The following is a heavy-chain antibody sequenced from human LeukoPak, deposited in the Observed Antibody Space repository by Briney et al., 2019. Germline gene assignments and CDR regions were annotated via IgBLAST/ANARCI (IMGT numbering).Heavy chain of an antibody. CDR2: IYHSGST. Sequence: SETLSLTCAVYGGSFSGYYWSWIRQPPGKGLERIGYIYHSGSTYYNPSLKSRVTISVDRSKNQFSLKLSSVTAADTAVYYCARAVVDFWSGYTPNWFDPWGQGTLVTVSS. CDR1: GGSFSGYY. D-gene: IGHD3-3*01. CDR3: ARAVVDFWSGYTPNWFDP. V-gene: IGHV4-34*01. J-gene: IGHJ5*02.